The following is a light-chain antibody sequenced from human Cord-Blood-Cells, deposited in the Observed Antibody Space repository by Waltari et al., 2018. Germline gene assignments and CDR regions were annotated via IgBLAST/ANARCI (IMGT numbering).Light chain of an antibody. CDR3: QSADSSGTYV. CDR2: KDR. V-gene: IGLV3-25*03. J-gene: IGLJ1*01. CDR1: ACPKQY. Sequence: SYELTHPPSLSVSPGQTARITCSGDACPKQYAYCYQQKPGQAPVLVIYKDRERPSGIPERFSGSSSGTTVTLTISGVQAENEADYYCQSADSSGTYVFGTGTKVTVL.